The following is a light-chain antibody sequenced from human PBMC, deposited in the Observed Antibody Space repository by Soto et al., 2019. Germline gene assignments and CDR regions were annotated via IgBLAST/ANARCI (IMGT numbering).Light chain of an antibody. CDR2: DVS. J-gene: IGLJ2*01. CDR1: SSDVGSYNY. Sequence: QSALTQPRSVSGSPGESVTISSSGTSSDVGSYNYVSWYQQDPGKAPKVMIYDVSERPSEVPVRFSGSKSGNTASLTISGLQAEDEAEYFCCSYSGSDSLLFGGGTKLTVL. CDR3: CSYSGSDSLL. V-gene: IGLV2-11*01.